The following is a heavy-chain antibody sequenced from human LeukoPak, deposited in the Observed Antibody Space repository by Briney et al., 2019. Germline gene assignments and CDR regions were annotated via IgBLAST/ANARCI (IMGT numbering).Heavy chain of an antibody. CDR3: AKAQAIAGRNLFDP. D-gene: IGHD2-15*01. Sequence: GGSLRLSCAASGFTFGSYAMSWVRQAPGKGLEWVSVISGSGDGIYYGDSVKGRFTISRDNSKNTLYLQMNSLRTEDTAVYYCAKAQAIAGRNLFDPWGQGTLVTVSS. CDR1: GFTFGSYA. J-gene: IGHJ5*02. V-gene: IGHV3-23*01. CDR2: ISGSGDGI.